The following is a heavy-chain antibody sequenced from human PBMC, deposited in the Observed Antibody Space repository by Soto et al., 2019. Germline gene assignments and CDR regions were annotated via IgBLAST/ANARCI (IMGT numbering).Heavy chain of an antibody. CDR1: GGSISSGDYY. Sequence: QVQLQESGPGLVKPSQTLSLTCTVSGGSISSGDYYWSWIRQHPGKGLEWIGYIYYSGSTYYNPSLTSRVTISVDTSKNQFSLKLSSVTAADTAGYYCARWWSGSRQGFDPWGQGTLVTVSS. D-gene: IGHD3-3*01. CDR2: IYYSGST. V-gene: IGHV4-31*03. J-gene: IGHJ5*02. CDR3: ARWWSGSRQGFDP.